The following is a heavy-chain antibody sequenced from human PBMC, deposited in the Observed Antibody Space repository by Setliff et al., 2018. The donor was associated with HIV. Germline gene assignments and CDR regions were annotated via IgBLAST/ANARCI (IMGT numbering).Heavy chain of an antibody. J-gene: IGHJ5*02. CDR2: MSPNSGNT. CDR1: GYTFSSYD. Sequence: GASVKVSCKASGYTFSSYDINWVRQATGQGLEWMGWMSPNSGNTGYAQKFQGRVTMTRNTSISTAYMELSSLRSEDTAMYYCARALYGDYGGDVNWMDPWGQGTLVTVSS. V-gene: IGHV1-8*01. CDR3: ARALYGDYGGDVNWMDP. D-gene: IGHD4-17*01.